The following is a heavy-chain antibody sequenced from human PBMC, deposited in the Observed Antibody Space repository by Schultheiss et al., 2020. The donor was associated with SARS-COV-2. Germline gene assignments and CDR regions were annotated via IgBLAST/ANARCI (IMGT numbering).Heavy chain of an antibody. J-gene: IGHJ6*03. CDR1: GGSISSYY. CDR2: IYYSGST. CDR3: ARRPLAGLFTDPYYMDV. V-gene: IGHV4-59*01. D-gene: IGHD3-22*01. Sequence: GSLRLSCTVSGGSISSYYWSWIRQPPGKGLEWIGYIYYSGSTNYNPSLKSRVTISVDTSKSQFSLELRSVTAADTAVYYCARRPLAGLFTDPYYMDVWGTGTTVTVSS.